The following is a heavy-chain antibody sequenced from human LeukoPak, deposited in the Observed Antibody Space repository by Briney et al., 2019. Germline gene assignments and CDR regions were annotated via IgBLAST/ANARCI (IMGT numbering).Heavy chain of an antibody. CDR3: ARQSYYDSGGYFFDY. CDR2: IYYSGST. J-gene: IGHJ4*02. CDR1: GGSISSYY. D-gene: IGHD3-22*01. Sequence: SETLSLTCTVSGGSISSYYWGWIRQPPGKGLEWIGSIYYSGSTYYNPSLKSRVTISVDTSTNQFSLKLSSVTAADTAVYYCARQSYYDSGGYFFDYWGQGTLVTVSS. V-gene: IGHV4-39*01.